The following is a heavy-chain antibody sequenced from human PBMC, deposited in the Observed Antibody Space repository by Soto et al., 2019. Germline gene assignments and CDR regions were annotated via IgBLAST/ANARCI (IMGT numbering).Heavy chain of an antibody. V-gene: IGHV3-33*01. CDR3: ARDCEYSSSGSYDH. CDR1: GFTFSSYG. J-gene: IGHJ4*02. CDR2: IWYDGSNK. Sequence: QVQLVESGGGAVQPGRSLRLSCAASGFTFSSYGMHWVRQAPGKGLEWVAVIWYDGSNKYYADSVKGRFTISRDNSKNTLYLQMNSLRAEDTAVYYCARDCEYSSSGSYDHWGQGTLVTVSS. D-gene: IGHD6-6*01.